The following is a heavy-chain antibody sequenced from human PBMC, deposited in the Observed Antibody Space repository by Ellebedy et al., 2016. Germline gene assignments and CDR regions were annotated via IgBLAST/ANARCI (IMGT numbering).Heavy chain of an antibody. CDR2: ISCGSDNT. Sequence: GGSLRLXXAASGFSFNTFFMSWVRQAQGKGLEWVSTISCGSDNTRFADSVKGRFTVSRDNSRNTVYLQMSNLRVEDTALYFCRQGHYADYWGQGTLVTVSS. CDR3: RQGHYADY. V-gene: IGHV3-23*01. J-gene: IGHJ4*02. CDR1: GFSFNTFF.